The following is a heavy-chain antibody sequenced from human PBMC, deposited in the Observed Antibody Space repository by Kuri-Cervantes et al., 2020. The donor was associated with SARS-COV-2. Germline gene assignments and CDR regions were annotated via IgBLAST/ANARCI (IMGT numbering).Heavy chain of an antibody. CDR1: GFTFNHG. CDR3: ANVRADAFDI. Sequence: GESLKISCGASGFTFNHGMHWIRQAPGKGLEWVAFIRYDGSNKYYADSVKGRFTISRDNSKNTLYLQMNSLRAEDTAVYYCANVRADAFDIWGQGTMVTVSS. D-gene: IGHD2-8*01. J-gene: IGHJ3*02. V-gene: IGHV3-30*02. CDR2: IRYDGSNK.